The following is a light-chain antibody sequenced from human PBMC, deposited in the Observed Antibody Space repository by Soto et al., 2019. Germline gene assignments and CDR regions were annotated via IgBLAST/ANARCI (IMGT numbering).Light chain of an antibody. CDR3: QQYGSSPPSVT. V-gene: IGKV3-20*01. Sequence: DIVLTQSPGTLCLSPGGRATLSCRSSQSVSSSYLVWYQQRPGQAPRLLIHDASNRATGIPDRFSGSGSGTDFTLTISRLEPEDFAVYYCQQYGSSPPSVTFGQGTRLEIK. CDR2: DAS. J-gene: IGKJ5*01. CDR1: QSVSSSY.